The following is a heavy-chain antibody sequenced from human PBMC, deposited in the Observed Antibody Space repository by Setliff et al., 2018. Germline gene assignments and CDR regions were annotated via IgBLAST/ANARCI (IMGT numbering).Heavy chain of an antibody. CDR3: ARIKWFGETDCFDS. CDR1: GDSIINYY. V-gene: IGHV4-59*12. D-gene: IGHD3-10*01. Sequence: LSLTCTVSGDSIINYYWSWIRQPPGKGLEWIGDIFYSGSINYTPSLKSRVTISVDTSKNQFSLKLTSVTAADTAVYYCARIKWFGETDCFDSWGQGTLVTVSS. J-gene: IGHJ5*01. CDR2: IFYSGSI.